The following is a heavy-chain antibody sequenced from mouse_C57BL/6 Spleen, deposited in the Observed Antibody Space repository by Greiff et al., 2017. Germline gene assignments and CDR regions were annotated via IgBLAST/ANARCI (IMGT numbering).Heavy chain of an antibody. J-gene: IGHJ4*01. CDR2: IYPGSGST. CDR1: GYTFTSYW. CDR3: ARLDYYGSSHAMDY. D-gene: IGHD1-1*01. V-gene: IGHV1-55*01. Sequence: QVQLQQPGAELVKPGASVKMSCKASGYTFTSYWITWVTQRPGQGLEWIGDIYPGSGSTNYNEKFKSKATLTVDTASSTAYMQLSSLTSEDSAVYDCARLDYYGSSHAMDYWGQGTSVTVSS.